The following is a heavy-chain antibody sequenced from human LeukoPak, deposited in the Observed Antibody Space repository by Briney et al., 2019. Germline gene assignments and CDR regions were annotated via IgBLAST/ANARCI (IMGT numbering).Heavy chain of an antibody. CDR1: GFTFSDYY. J-gene: IGHJ4*02. V-gene: IGHV3-11*06. CDR3: ARVGYSYGYDY. Sequence: GAPRLSCAAPGFTFSDYYMNWIRQGPGEGPEWVSYISTGSSYTNYEDSVKGRFTISRDNAKNSLYLQMNSLRAEDTAVYYCARVGYSYGYDYWGQGTLVTVSS. CDR2: ISTGSSYT. D-gene: IGHD5-18*01.